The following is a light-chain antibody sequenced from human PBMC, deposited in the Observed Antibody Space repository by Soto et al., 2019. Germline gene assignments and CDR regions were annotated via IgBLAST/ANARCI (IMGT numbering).Light chain of an antibody. J-gene: IGKJ3*01. CDR1: QGISSY. V-gene: IGKV1-9*01. CDR2: AAS. CDR3: QQINSYPRT. Sequence: IQLTQSPSSLSASVGDRVTITCRASQGISSYLAWYQQKPGKAPKLLIYAASTLQSGVPSRFSGSGSGTDFALNISSLQPEDFATYYCQQINSYPRTFGPGTKVDLK.